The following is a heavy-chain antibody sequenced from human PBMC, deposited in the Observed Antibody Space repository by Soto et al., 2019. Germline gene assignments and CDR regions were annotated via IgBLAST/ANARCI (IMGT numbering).Heavy chain of an antibody. CDR2: MNSNSGGT. J-gene: IGHJ4*02. Sequence: QVQLVQSGAEVKKPGASVKVSCKASGYTFTGYYMHWVRQAPGQGLEWMGWMNSNSGGTNSAQKLEGRVTMTRDTSISSAYMELSSLRSDDTAIYDCARSIVGPINARMCLDHWGQGTLVTVSS. D-gene: IGHD1-26*01. V-gene: IGHV1-2*02. CDR1: GYTFTGYY. CDR3: ARSIVGPINARMCLDH.